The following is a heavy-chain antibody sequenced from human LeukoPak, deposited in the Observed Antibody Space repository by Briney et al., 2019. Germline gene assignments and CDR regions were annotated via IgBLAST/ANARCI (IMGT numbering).Heavy chain of an antibody. J-gene: IGHJ3*02. V-gene: IGHV4-34*01. CDR1: GVSFSGYY. CDR3: ARMRDSSGYYPMDAFDI. Sequence: SETLSLTCAVYGVSFSGYYWSWIRQPPGKGLEWIGEINHSGSTNYNPSLKSRVTISVDTSKNQFSLKLSSVTAADTAVYYCARMRDSSGYYPMDAFDIWGQGTMVTVSS. D-gene: IGHD3-22*01. CDR2: INHSGST.